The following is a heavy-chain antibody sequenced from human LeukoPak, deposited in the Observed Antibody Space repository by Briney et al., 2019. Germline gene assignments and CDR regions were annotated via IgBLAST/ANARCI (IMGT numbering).Heavy chain of an antibody. V-gene: IGHV3-30*18. CDR2: ISYDGSNK. CDR3: AKDRQWLVHXFDX. Sequence: GGTLRLSCAASGFTFSSYGMHWVRQAPGKGLEWVAVISYDGSNKYYADSVKGRFTISRDNSKNTLYLQMNSLRAEDTAVYYCAKDRQWLVHXFDXXGQGTLVTVXX. CDR1: GFTFSSYG. J-gene: IGHJ4*02. D-gene: IGHD6-19*01.